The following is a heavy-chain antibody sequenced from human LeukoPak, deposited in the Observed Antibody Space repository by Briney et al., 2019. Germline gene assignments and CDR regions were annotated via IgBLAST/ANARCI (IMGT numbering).Heavy chain of an antibody. CDR3: ARGSVAGDY. CDR2: ICTSGST. D-gene: IGHD6-19*01. V-gene: IGHV4-61*02. CDR1: GGSISSGSYY. Sequence: SQTLSLTCTVSGGSISSGSYYWSWIRQPAGKGLEWIGRICTSGSTNYNPSLKSRVTISVDTSKNQFSLKLSSVTAADTAVYYCARGSVAGDYWGQGTLVTVSS. J-gene: IGHJ4*02.